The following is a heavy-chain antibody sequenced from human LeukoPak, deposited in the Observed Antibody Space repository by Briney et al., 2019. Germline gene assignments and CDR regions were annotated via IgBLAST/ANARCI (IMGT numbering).Heavy chain of an antibody. CDR3: ATRQTRRDGYNWAPSDY. V-gene: IGHV1-69*05. CDR1: GGTFSSYA. Sequence: SVKVSCKASGGTFSSYAISWVRQAPGQGLEWMGGIIPIFGTANYTQKFQGRVTITTDESTSTAYMELSSLRSEDTAVYYCATRQTRRDGYNWAPSDYWGQGTLVTVSS. D-gene: IGHD5-24*01. J-gene: IGHJ4*02. CDR2: IIPIFGTA.